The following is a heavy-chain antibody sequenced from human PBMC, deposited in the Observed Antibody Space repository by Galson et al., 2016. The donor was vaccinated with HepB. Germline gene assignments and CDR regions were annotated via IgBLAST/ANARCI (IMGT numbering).Heavy chain of an antibody. Sequence: SETLSLTCTVSGGSVSRGSYYWTWLRQAPGKGLEWIGYMYYSGNTNYNPSLKSRVTISADTSKNQFSLKLSSVTAADTAVYYCAREAAMALDYWGQGILVTVSS. D-gene: IGHD5-24*01. CDR1: GGSVSRGSYY. CDR3: AREAAMALDY. V-gene: IGHV4-61*01. J-gene: IGHJ4*02. CDR2: MYYSGNT.